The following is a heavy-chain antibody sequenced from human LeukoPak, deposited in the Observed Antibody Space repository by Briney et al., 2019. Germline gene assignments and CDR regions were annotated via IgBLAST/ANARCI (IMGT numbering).Heavy chain of an antibody. D-gene: IGHD2-15*01. CDR1: GFTFDDYG. CDR3: ARPTRYCSGGSCYPGAFDI. CDR2: INWNGGST. V-gene: IGHV3-20*04. Sequence: GGSLRLSCAASGFTFDDYGMSWVRQAPGKGLEWVSGINWNGGSTGYADSVKGRFTISRDNAKNSLYLQMNSLRAEDTALYYCARPTRYCSGGSCYPGAFDIWGQGTMVTVSS. J-gene: IGHJ3*02.